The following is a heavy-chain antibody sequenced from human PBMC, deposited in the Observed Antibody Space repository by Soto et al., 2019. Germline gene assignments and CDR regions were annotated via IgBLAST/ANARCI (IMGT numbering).Heavy chain of an antibody. D-gene: IGHD2-2*01. CDR2: ISSSSSYT. CDR3: AGGGSKEYSASWADV. Sequence: GGSLRLSCAASGFTFRDYYMSWIRQAPGKGLGWVSYISSSSSYTNYADSVKGRFTISRDNAKNSLYLQMNSLRAEDTAVYYCAGGGSKEYSASWADVWGQGTTVTVSS. J-gene: IGHJ6*02. V-gene: IGHV3-11*06. CDR1: GFTFRDYY.